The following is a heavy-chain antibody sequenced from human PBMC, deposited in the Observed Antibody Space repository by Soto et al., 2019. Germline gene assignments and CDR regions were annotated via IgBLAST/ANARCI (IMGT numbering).Heavy chain of an antibody. Sequence: QLVQSGDEVKKPGASVKVSCKESGYTLTRYSMHWVRQAPGQGLEWTGIINPNGGHTSYAQKFQGRVTMTRYMSTSTFYMDMSSLISSDTAVYYCTREYMAFYNWGQGTLVTVSS. CDR3: TREYMAFYN. D-gene: IGHD3-10*01. J-gene: IGHJ4*02. CDR1: GYTLTRYS. V-gene: IGHV1-46*01. CDR2: INPNGGHT.